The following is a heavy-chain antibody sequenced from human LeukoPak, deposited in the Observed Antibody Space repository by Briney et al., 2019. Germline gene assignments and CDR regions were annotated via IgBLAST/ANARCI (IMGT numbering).Heavy chain of an antibody. D-gene: IGHD3-16*01. CDR1: GYSISSGYY. V-gene: IGHV4-38-2*02. Sequence: PSETLSLTCTVSGYSISSGYYWGWIRQPPGKGLEWIGSIYHSGSTYYNPFLKSRVTISVDTSKNQFSLKLSSVTAADTAVYYCARLGAAEYFDYWGQGTLVTVSS. J-gene: IGHJ4*02. CDR3: ARLGAAEYFDY. CDR2: IYHSGST.